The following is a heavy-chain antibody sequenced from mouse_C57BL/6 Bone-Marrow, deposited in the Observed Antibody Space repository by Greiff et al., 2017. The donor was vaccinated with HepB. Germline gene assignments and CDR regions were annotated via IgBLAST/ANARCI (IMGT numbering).Heavy chain of an antibody. D-gene: IGHD1-1*01. CDR1: GFNIKDDY. CDR2: IDPENGDT. Sequence: VQLQQSGAELVRPGASVKLSCTASGFNIKDDYMHWVKQRPEQGLEWIGWIDPENGDTEYASKFQGQATITADTTSNTAYLQLSSLTSEDTAVYYCTTITTVVAPDYFDYWGQGTTLTVSS. V-gene: IGHV14-4*01. J-gene: IGHJ2*01. CDR3: TTITTVVAPDYFDY.